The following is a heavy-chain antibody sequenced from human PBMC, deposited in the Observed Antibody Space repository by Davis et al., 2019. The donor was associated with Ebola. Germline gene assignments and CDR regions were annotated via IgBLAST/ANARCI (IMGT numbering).Heavy chain of an antibody. Sequence: SETLSLTCTVSGGSISSYYWSWIRQPPGKGLEWIGYIYYSGSTNYNPSLKSRVTISVDTSKNQFSLKLSSVTAADTAVYYCARQGYSSGWYGWFDPWGQGTLVTVSS. CDR1: GGSISSYY. J-gene: IGHJ5*02. CDR3: ARQGYSSGWYGWFDP. V-gene: IGHV4-59*08. D-gene: IGHD6-19*01. CDR2: IYYSGST.